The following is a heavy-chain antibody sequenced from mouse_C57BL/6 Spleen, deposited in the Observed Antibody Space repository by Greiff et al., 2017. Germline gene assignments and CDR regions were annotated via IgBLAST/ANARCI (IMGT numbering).Heavy chain of an antibody. J-gene: IGHJ4*01. D-gene: IGHD1-1*01. Sequence: EVQLLESGPELVKPGASVKMSCKASGYTFTDYNMHWVKQSHGKSLEWIGYINPNNGGTSYNQKFKGKATLTVNKSSSTAYMELRSLTSEDSAVYYCATGYYGSSYAMDYWGQGTSVTVSS. CDR3: ATGYYGSSYAMDY. V-gene: IGHV1-22*01. CDR1: GYTFTDYN. CDR2: INPNNGGT.